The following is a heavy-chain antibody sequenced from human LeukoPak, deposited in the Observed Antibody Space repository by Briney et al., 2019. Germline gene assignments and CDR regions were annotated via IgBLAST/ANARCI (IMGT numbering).Heavy chain of an antibody. CDR2: INSDGSTT. Sequence: GGSLRLSCAASGFTFSTYWMHWVRQTPGKGLVWVSRINSDGSTTSYADSVKGRFTISRDNSKNTLYVQMNSLRAEDTAVYYCAKGRAGIDYWGQGTLVIVSS. CDR1: GFTFSTYW. D-gene: IGHD6-19*01. V-gene: IGHV3-74*01. CDR3: AKGRAGIDY. J-gene: IGHJ4*02.